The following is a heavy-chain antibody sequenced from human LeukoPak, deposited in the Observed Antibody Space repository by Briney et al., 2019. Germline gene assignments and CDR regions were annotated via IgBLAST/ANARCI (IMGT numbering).Heavy chain of an antibody. D-gene: IGHD3-10*01. CDR1: GFTFNNYE. J-gene: IGHJ4*02. V-gene: IGHV3-48*03. Sequence: PGGSLRLSCAVSGFTFNNYEMNWVRQAPGKGLEWISYITSSASPIYYADSVKGRFTISRDNAKNSLYLQMNSLRVEDTAVYYCARIYGSGSYWDYWGQGTLVTVSS. CDR2: ITSSASPI. CDR3: ARIYGSGSYWDY.